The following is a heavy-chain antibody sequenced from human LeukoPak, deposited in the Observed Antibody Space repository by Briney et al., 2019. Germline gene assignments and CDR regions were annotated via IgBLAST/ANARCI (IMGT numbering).Heavy chain of an antibody. CDR1: GFSFEDYA. CDR2: ISGNSGTM. CDR3: AKSPVAALLWYYFDY. J-gene: IGHJ4*02. Sequence: PGGSLRLSFAASGFSFEDYAMHWVRQAPGKGLEWVSGISGNSGTMGYADSVKGRFTISRDNAKNSLYLQMNSLRTEDMALYYCAKSPVAALLWYYFDYWGQGTLVTVSS. D-gene: IGHD6-19*01. V-gene: IGHV3-9*03.